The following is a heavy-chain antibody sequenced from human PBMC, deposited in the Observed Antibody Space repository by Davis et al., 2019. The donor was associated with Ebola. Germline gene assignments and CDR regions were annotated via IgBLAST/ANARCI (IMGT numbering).Heavy chain of an antibody. J-gene: IGHJ2*01. Sequence: GESLKISCAASGFTFSDHYLDWVRQAPGRGLEWVGRTRNKVNSYTTEYAASVEGRFTISRDDSKNSLYLQMNSLRAEDTAVYYCARDHSSGWSITNWYFDLWGRGTLVTVSP. V-gene: IGHV3-72*01. D-gene: IGHD6-19*01. CDR1: GFTFSDHY. CDR2: TRNKVNSYTT. CDR3: ARDHSSGWSITNWYFDL.